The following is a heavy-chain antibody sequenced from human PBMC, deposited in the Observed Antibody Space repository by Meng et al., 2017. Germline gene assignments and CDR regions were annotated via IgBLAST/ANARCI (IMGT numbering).Heavy chain of an antibody. J-gene: IGHJ4*02. V-gene: IGHV3-30*04. CDR2: ISYDGSNK. Sequence: GESLKISCAASGFTFSSYAMHWVRQAPGKGLEWVAVISYDGSNKYCADSVKGRFTISRDNSKNTLYLQMNSLRAEDTAVYYCASYYGSGSYYRGEFDYWGQGTLVTVSS. D-gene: IGHD3-10*01. CDR3: ASYYGSGSYYRGEFDY. CDR1: GFTFSSYA.